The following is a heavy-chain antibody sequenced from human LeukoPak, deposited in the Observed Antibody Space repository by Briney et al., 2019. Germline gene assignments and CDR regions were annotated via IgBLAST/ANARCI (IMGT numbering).Heavy chain of an antibody. CDR3: ATSESQTKFDY. CDR1: GYSFTSYW. CDR2: IFPGDSDT. V-gene: IGHV5-51*01. J-gene: IGHJ4*02. D-gene: IGHD1/OR15-1a*01. Sequence: GESLKISCKGSGYSFTSYWIAWVRQMPGKGLEWMGIIFPGDSDTIYSPSFQGQVTISADKSINTAYLQWSSLKASDTAMYYCATSESQTKFDYWGQGTLVTASS.